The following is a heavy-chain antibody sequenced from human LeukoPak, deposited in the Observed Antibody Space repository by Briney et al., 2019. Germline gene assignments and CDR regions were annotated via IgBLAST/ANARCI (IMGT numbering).Heavy chain of an antibody. CDR1: GFTFSSYS. Sequence: HPGGSLRLSCAASGFTFSSYSMNWVRQAPGKGLEWVSYISSSSSTIYYADSVKGRFTISRDNAKNSLYLQMNSLRAEDTAVYYCARADIVEVPAEKGAFDIWGQGTMVTVSS. D-gene: IGHD2-2*01. CDR2: ISSSSSTI. V-gene: IGHV3-48*01. CDR3: ARADIVEVPAEKGAFDI. J-gene: IGHJ3*02.